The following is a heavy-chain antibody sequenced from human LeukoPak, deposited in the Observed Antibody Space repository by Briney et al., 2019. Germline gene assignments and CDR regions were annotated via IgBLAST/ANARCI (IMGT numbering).Heavy chain of an antibody. V-gene: IGHV3-23*01. D-gene: IGHD2-21*02. J-gene: IGHJ4*02. CDR2: ISGGGGTA. Sequence: QPGASLRLSCAASGFTFNTYAMSWVRQAPGKGLEWVLAISGGGGTAYYADSVKGRFTFSRDNSKSTLFLQMNSLRADDTAVYYCARAGGDSATLSYFDYWGQGTLVTVPS. CDR3: ARAGGDSATLSYFDY. CDR1: GFTFNTYA.